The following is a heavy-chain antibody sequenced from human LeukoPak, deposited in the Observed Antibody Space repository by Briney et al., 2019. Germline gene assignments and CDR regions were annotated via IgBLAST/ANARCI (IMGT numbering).Heavy chain of an antibody. J-gene: IGHJ4*02. CDR2: ISAYNGNT. D-gene: IGHD2-2*01. CDR1: GYTFTSYG. CDR3: ARDRDDYCSSTSCYARDDY. Sequence: ASVKVSCKASGYTFTSYGISWVRQAPGQGLEWMGWISAYNGNTNYAQKLQGRVTMTTDTSTSTAYMELRSLRSDDTAVYYCARDRDDYCSSTSCYARDDYRGQGTLVTVSS. V-gene: IGHV1-18*01.